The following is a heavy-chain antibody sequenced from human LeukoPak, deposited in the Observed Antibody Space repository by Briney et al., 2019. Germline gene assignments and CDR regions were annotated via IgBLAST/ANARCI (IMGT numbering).Heavy chain of an antibody. V-gene: IGHV1-46*01. Sequence: ASVKVSCKASGYTFTSYYMHWVRQAPGQGLEWMGIINPSGGSTSYAQKFQGRVTMTRDTSTSTVYMELSSLRSEDTAVYYCAGDHYDYSNPGYFDYWGQGTLVTVSS. CDR2: INPSGGST. CDR1: GYTFTSYY. D-gene: IGHD4-11*01. CDR3: AGDHYDYSNPGYFDY. J-gene: IGHJ4*02.